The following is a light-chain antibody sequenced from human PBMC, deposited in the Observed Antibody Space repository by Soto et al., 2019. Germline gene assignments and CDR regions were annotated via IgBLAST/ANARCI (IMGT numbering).Light chain of an antibody. Sequence: QSVLTQPASVSGSPGQSITISCTGTSSDIGGYKYVSWYQQHPGKAPKLIIYEVTNRPSGVSDRFSGSKSGNTASLTISGLQAEDEADYYCSSYTIYSTLLLFGGGTKGPS. CDR3: SSYTIYSTLLL. V-gene: IGLV2-14*01. CDR2: EVT. J-gene: IGLJ2*01. CDR1: SSDIGGYKY.